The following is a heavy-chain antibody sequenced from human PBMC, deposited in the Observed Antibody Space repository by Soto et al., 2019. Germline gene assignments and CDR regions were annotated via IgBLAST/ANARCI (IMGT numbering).Heavy chain of an antibody. V-gene: IGHV3-7*05. CDR3: ARALTTVTTWRENWYFDL. CDR2: IKQDGSEK. D-gene: IGHD4-17*01. Sequence: GGSLRLSCAASGFTFSSYWMSWVRQAPGKGLEWVANIKQDGSEKYYVDSVKGRFTISRDNAKNSLYLQMNSLRAEDTAVYYCARALTTVTTWRENWYFDLWGRGTLVTVSS. CDR1: GFTFSSYW. J-gene: IGHJ2*01.